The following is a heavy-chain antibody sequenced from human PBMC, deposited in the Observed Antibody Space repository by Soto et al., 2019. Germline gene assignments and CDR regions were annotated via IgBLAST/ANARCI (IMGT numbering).Heavy chain of an antibody. CDR2: SYYSGST. V-gene: IGHV4-39*01. Sequence: QLQLQESGPGLVKPSETLSLSCTVSGGSISSSSYYWGWIRQPPGKGLEWIGSSYYSGSTFYNPSLKSRVTLSAETFKNKFSLKMSSVTVADTAVYYCARHVWYHLLMGYYYYMDVWGKGTTVTVSS. CDR3: ARHVWYHLLMGYYYYMDV. D-gene: IGHD2-2*01. J-gene: IGHJ6*03. CDR1: GGSISSSSYY.